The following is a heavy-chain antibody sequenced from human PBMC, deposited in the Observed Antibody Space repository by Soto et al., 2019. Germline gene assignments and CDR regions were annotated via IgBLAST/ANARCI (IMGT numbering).Heavy chain of an antibody. CDR2: MNPNSGNT. CDR3: ARKTGSQLYYYYYMDV. Sequence: ASLKVSCKASGYTFTSYDINWVRQATGQGLEWMGWMNPNSGNTGYAQKFQGRVTMTRNTSISTAYMELSSLRSEDTAVYYCARKTGSQLYYYYYMDVWGKGTTVTVSS. J-gene: IGHJ6*03. CDR1: GYTFTSYD. D-gene: IGHD1-1*01. V-gene: IGHV1-8*01.